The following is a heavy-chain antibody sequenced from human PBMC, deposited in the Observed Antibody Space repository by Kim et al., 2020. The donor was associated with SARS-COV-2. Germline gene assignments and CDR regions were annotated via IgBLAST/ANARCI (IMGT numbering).Heavy chain of an antibody. CDR3: VGDGFYSYGLRYYNGMDV. J-gene: IGHJ6*02. CDR2: VDSDDGT. D-gene: IGHD5-18*01. V-gene: IGHV3-53*01. CDR1: GFTVSSNF. Sequence: GGSLRLSCAASGFTVSSNFMSWVRQAPGKGLEWVSLVDSDDGTYYADSVKGRFTNSRDTSKNTVYLQMNRLRAEDTAWDHCVGDGFYSYGLRYYNGMDVXXRGTTVIVSS.